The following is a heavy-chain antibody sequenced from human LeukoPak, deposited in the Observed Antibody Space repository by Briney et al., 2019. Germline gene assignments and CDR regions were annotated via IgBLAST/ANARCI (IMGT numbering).Heavy chain of an antibody. CDR3: ARQGRYYYDSSGYYEIRY. Sequence: ASVNVSCKASGYTFTSYGISWVRQAPGQGLEWMGWISAYNGNTNYAQKLQGRVTMTTDTSTSTAYMELRSLRSDDTAVYYCARQGRYYYDSSGYYEIRYWGQGTLVTVSS. D-gene: IGHD3-22*01. J-gene: IGHJ4*02. CDR2: ISAYNGNT. CDR1: GYTFTSYG. V-gene: IGHV1-18*01.